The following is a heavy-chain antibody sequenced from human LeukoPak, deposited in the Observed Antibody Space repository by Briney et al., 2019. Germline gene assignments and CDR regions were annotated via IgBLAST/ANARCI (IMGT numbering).Heavy chain of an antibody. CDR3: ARDLWLGYCSGGSCYSTSPTGY. J-gene: IGHJ4*02. Sequence: GGSLRLSCAASGFTFSSYSMNWVRQAPGKGLEWVSSISSSSSYIYYADSVKGRFTISRDNAKNSLYLQMNSLRAEDTAVYYCARDLWLGYCSGGSCYSTSPTGYWGQGTLVTVSS. V-gene: IGHV3-21*01. CDR1: GFTFSSYS. CDR2: ISSSSSYI. D-gene: IGHD2-15*01.